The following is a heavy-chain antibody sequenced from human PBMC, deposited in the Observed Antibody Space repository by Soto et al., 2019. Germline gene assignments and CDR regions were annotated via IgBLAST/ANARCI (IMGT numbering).Heavy chain of an antibody. CDR2: INHSGST. CDR3: ARGYSSSWYRYYYGMDV. Sequence: ETLSLTCAVYGGSFSGYYWSWIRQPPGKGLEWIGEINHSGSTNYNPSLKSRVTISVDTSKNQFSLKLSSVTAADTAVYYCARGYSSSWYRYYYGMDVWGQGTTVTVSS. V-gene: IGHV4-34*01. J-gene: IGHJ6*02. D-gene: IGHD6-13*01. CDR1: GGSFSGYY.